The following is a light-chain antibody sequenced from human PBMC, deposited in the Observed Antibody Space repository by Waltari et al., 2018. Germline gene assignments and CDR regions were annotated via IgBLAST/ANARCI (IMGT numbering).Light chain of an antibody. CDR3: SSYTSSSIV. J-gene: IGLJ1*01. CDR1: SSYVGGYNY. CDR2: DVS. Sequence: QSALTQPASVSGSPGQSITISCTGTSSYVGGYNYVSWYQQHPGKAPKLMIYDVSNRPSGVSNRFSGSKSGNTASLTISGLQAEDEADYYCSSYTSSSIVFGTGTKVTVL. V-gene: IGLV2-14*03.